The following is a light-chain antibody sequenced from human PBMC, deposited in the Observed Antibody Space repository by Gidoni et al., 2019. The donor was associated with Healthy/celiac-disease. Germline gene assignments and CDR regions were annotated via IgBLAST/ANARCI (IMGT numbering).Light chain of an antibody. V-gene: IGLV1-44*01. CDR1: SSNIGSNT. J-gene: IGLJ2*01. Sequence: QSVLTQPPSASGTPGQRVTTSCSGSSSNIGSNTVNWYQQLPGTAPKLLIYSNNQRPSGVPDRFSGSQSGTSASLAISGLQSEDEADYYCAAWDDSLNGREVVFGGGTKLTVL. CDR2: SNN. CDR3: AAWDDSLNGREVV.